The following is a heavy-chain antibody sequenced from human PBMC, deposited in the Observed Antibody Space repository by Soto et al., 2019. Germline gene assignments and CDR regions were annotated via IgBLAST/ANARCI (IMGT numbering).Heavy chain of an antibody. V-gene: IGHV2-5*02. CDR3: AHRHAPWGGDPHNGFDP. J-gene: IGHJ5*02. CDR1: GFSLSTSGVG. Sequence: QITLKESGPTLVKPTQTLTLTCTFSGFSLSTSGVGVGWIRQPPGKALEWLALIYWDDDKHYSPSLKSRLTITKATSKTQVVLTMTNMDPVDTATYYCAHRHAPWGGDPHNGFDPWGQGTLVTVSS. CDR2: IYWDDDK. D-gene: IGHD3-16*01.